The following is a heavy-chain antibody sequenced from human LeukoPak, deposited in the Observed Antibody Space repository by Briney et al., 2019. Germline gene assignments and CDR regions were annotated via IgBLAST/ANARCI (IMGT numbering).Heavy chain of an antibody. CDR2: IYYSGST. D-gene: IGHD3-10*01. CDR3: ARERWFGEFNAFDI. J-gene: IGHJ3*02. Sequence: KPSETLSLTCAVYGGSFSGYYWSWIRQPPGEGLEWIGYIYYSGSTNYNPSLKSRVTISVDTSKNQFSLKLSSVTAADTAVYYCARERWFGEFNAFDIWGQGTMVTVSS. V-gene: IGHV4-59*01. CDR1: GGSFSGYY.